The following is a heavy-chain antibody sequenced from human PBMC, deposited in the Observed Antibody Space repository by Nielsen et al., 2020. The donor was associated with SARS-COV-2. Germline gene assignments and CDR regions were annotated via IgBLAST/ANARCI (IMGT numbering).Heavy chain of an antibody. CDR1: GFTFSSYS. CDR2: ISSSSSYI. Sequence: GGSLRLSCAASGFTFSSYSMNWVRQAPGKGLEWVSSISSSSSYIYYADSVKGRFTISRDNAKNSLYLQMNSLRAEDTAVYYCAKDMGPVIWYFDLWGRGTLVTVSS. D-gene: IGHD3-10*01. J-gene: IGHJ2*01. CDR3: AKDMGPVIWYFDL. V-gene: IGHV3-21*01.